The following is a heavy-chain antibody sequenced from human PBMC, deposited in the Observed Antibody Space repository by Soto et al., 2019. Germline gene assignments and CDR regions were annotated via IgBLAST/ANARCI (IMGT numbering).Heavy chain of an antibody. CDR1: GGSISSYY. CDR3: ARAPVYDYRDYYFDY. J-gene: IGHJ4*02. V-gene: IGHV4-59*01. CDR2: IYYSGST. Sequence: SETLSLTCTVSGGSISSYYWSWIRQPPGKGLEWIGYIYYSGSTNYNPSLKSRVTISVDTSKNQFSLKLSSVTAADTAVYYCARAPVYDYRDYYFDYWGQGTLVTVSS. D-gene: IGHD4-17*01.